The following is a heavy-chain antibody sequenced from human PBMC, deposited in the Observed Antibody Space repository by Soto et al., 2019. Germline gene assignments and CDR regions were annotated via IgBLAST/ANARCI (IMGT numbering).Heavy chain of an antibody. CDR1: GYTFTSYD. J-gene: IGHJ1*01. CDR3: AGTRYGDEKYFQH. V-gene: IGHV1-8*01. CDR2: MNPNSGNT. Sequence: QVQLVQSGAEVKKPGASVKVSCKASGYTFTSYDINWVRQATGQGLEWMGWMNPNSGNTGYAQKFQGRVTMTRNTSISTAYMELRSLRSEDTALYYCAGTRYGDEKYFQHWGQGTLVTVSS. D-gene: IGHD4-17*01.